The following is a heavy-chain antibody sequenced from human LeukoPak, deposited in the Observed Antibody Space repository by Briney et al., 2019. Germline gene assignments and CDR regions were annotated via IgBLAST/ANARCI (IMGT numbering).Heavy chain of an antibody. CDR2: ISLSSSNVI. J-gene: IGHJ3*02. CDR1: GFTFNTYH. V-gene: IGHV3-21*05. CDR3: ARRDDFDI. Sequence: MPGGSLRLSCVASGFTFNTYHMNWVRQAPGKGLEWVSFISLSSSNVIYYADSVKGRFTISRDDARNSLYLQMNSLRVEDTAMYYCARRDDFDIWGQGTLVTVSS.